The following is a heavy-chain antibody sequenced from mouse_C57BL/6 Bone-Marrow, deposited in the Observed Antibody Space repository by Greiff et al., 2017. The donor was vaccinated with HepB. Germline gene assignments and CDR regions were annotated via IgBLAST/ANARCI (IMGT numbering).Heavy chain of an antibody. CDR2: IYPGSGNT. J-gene: IGHJ4*01. D-gene: IGHD2-5*01. CDR3: ARHYSNFYAMDY. CDR1: GYTFTDYY. Sequence: QVHVKQSGAELVRPGASVKLSCKASGYTFTDYYINWVKQRPGQGLEWIARIYPGSGNTYYNEKFKGKATLTAEKSSSTAYMQLSSLTSEDSAVYFCARHYSNFYAMDYWGQGTSVTVSS. V-gene: IGHV1-76*01.